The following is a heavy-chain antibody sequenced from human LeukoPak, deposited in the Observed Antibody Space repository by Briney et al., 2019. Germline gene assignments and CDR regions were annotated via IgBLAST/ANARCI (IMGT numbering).Heavy chain of an antibody. CDR1: DGSISSYY. V-gene: IGHV4-59*01. CDR2: IYYSGST. D-gene: IGHD6-6*01. J-gene: IGHJ4*02. Sequence: SETLSFTCTVSDGSISSYYWSWIRQPPGKGLEWIGYIYYSGSTNYNPSLKSRVTISVDTSKNQFSLKLNSVTAADTAVYYCARGEDITSSDYWGQGTLVTVSS. CDR3: ARGEDITSSDY.